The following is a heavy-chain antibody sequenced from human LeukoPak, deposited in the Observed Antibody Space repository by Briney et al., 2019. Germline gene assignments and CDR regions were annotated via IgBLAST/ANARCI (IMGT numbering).Heavy chain of an antibody. V-gene: IGHV3-53*01. Sequence: GGSLRLSCAASGFTVSSNYMSWVRQAPGKGLEWVSVIYSGGSTYYADSVKGRFTISRDNSKNTLYLQMNSLRAEDTAVYYCARYFGYYDSSGYPSGYYYCGMDVWGQGTTVTVSS. CDR1: GFTVSSNY. D-gene: IGHD3-22*01. J-gene: IGHJ6*02. CDR2: IYSGGST. CDR3: ARYFGYYDSSGYPSGYYYCGMDV.